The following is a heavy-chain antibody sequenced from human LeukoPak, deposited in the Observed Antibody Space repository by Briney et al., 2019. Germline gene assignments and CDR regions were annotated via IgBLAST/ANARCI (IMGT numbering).Heavy chain of an antibody. D-gene: IGHD4-11*01. CDR1: GFTFSSYS. CDR3: ARGPVTHPEYFDY. V-gene: IGHV3-21*01. J-gene: IGHJ4*02. CDR2: ISSSSSYI. Sequence: PGGSLRLSCAASGFTFSSYSMNWVRQAPGKGLEWVSSISSSSSYIYYADSVKGRFTISRDYAKNSLYLQMNSLRAEDTAVYYCARGPVTHPEYFDYWGQGTLVTVSS.